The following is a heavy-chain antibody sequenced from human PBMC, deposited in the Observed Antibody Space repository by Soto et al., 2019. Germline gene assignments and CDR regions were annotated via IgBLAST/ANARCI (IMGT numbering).Heavy chain of an antibody. CDR3: ARREAVAGANDY. D-gene: IGHD6-19*01. Sequence: EVQLLESGGGLVQPGGSLTLSCAASGFTFSSYPMSWVRQAPGKGLEWVSVISGTGGSGAYYADSVKGRFAISRDNSKNTLYLQMNSLRAEDTAVYYCARREAVAGANDYWGQGTLVTVS. J-gene: IGHJ4*02. V-gene: IGHV3-23*01. CDR1: GFTFSSYP. CDR2: ISGTGGSGA.